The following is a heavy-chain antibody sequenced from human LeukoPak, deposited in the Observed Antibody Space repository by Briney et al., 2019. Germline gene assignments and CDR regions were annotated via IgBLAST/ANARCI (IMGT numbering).Heavy chain of an antibody. D-gene: IGHD5-12*01. CDR1: GFTFSSYG. V-gene: IGHV3-66*01. Sequence: GGTLRLSCAASGFTFSSYGMSWVRQAPGKGLEWVSLIYSGGSTYYADSVKGRFTISRDNSKNTLYLQMNSLRAEDTAVYYCASGPSGYHNTGGQGTLVTVSS. CDR3: ASGPSGYHNT. CDR2: IYSGGST. J-gene: IGHJ4*02.